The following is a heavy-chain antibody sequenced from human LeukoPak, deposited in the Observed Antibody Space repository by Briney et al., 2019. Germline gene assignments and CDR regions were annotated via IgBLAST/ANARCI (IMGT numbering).Heavy chain of an antibody. Sequence: GGSLRLSCAASEFTFSSYGMHWVRQAPGKGLEWVAVISYDGSNKYYADSVKGRFTISRDNSKNTLYLQMNSLRAEDTAVYYCARVRGTMTPHAFDIWGQGTMVTVSS. V-gene: IGHV3-30*19. CDR3: ARVRGTMTPHAFDI. J-gene: IGHJ3*02. D-gene: IGHD3-22*01. CDR1: EFTFSSYG. CDR2: ISYDGSNK.